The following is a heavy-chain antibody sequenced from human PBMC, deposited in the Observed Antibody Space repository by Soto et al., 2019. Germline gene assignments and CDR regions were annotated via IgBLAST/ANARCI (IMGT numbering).Heavy chain of an antibody. CDR1: GFTFSSYG. CDR2: ISYDGSNK. V-gene: IGHV3-30*18. CDR3: AKEGYYYDSSGYYYRSNWDYYYGMDV. D-gene: IGHD3-22*01. Sequence: QVQLVESGGGVVQPGRSLRLSCAASGFTFSSYGMHWVRQAPGKGLEWVAVISYDGSNKYYADSVKGRFTISRDNSKNTLYLQMNSLRAEDTAVYYCAKEGYYYDSSGYYYRSNWDYYYGMDVWGQGTTVTVSS. J-gene: IGHJ6*02.